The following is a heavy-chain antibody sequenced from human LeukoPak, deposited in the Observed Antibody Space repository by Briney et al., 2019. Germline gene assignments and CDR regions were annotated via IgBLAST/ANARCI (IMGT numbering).Heavy chain of an antibody. V-gene: IGHV4-34*01. CDR2: SNDSGNT. CDR3: ASRKVPAANRGYFDY. CDR1: GGSFTGNY. D-gene: IGHD2-2*01. Sequence: SETLSLTCAVYGGSFTGNYWIWIRQPPGKGLEWIGESNDSGNTNYNPSLKSRVTISVDTSKKQISLKVSSVTAADTAVYYCASRKVPAANRGYFDYWGQGTLVTVSS. J-gene: IGHJ4*02.